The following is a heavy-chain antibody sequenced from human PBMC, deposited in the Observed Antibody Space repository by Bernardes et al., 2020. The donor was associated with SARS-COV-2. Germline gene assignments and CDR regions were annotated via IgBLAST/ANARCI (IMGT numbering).Heavy chain of an antibody. CDR3: ARGASSGYRIDY. D-gene: IGHD6-25*01. CDR2: IKSDGSTT. CDR1: GFTFSSYW. V-gene: IGHV3-74*01. Sequence: GGSLRLSCAASGFTFSSYWMHWVRQVPGRGLVWLSRIKSDGSTTNYADPVKGRFTISRDNSKNKLWLQMNSLRDEDTAMYYCARGASSGYRIDYWGPGTLVTVSS. J-gene: IGHJ4*02.